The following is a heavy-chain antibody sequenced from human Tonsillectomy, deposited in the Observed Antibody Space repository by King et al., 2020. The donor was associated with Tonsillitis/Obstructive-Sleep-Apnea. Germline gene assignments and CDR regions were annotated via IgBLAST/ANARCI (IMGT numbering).Heavy chain of an antibody. D-gene: IGHD3-3*01. CDR1: GYTFTNYG. CDR3: ARCPGMTDYDFWSGRNWFDP. CDR2: ITVYNGNT. J-gene: IGHJ5*02. Sequence: QLVQSGAEVKKPGASVKVSCKASGYTFTNYGIIWVRQAPGQGLEWMGWITVYNGNTNYAQKLQGRVTMTTDTSTSTAYMELRSLRSDDTVVYYCARCPGMTDYDFWSGRNWFDPWGQGTLVTVSS. V-gene: IGHV1-18*01.